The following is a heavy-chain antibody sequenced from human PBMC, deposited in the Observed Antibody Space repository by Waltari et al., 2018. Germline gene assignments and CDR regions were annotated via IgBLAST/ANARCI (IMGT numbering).Heavy chain of an antibody. Sequence: QVQLVQSGAEVKKPGSSVKVSCKASGGTFSSYAISWVRQAPGQGLEWMGGIIPILGTANDERKFQGRVTITADKATSTANMELSSVTAADTAVYYGGLSLAIQLGYWYFDLWGRGTLVTVSS. V-gene: IGHV1-69*14. D-gene: IGHD5-18*01. CDR1: GGTFSSYA. CDR3: GLSLAIQLGYWYFDL. J-gene: IGHJ2*01. CDR2: IIPILGTA.